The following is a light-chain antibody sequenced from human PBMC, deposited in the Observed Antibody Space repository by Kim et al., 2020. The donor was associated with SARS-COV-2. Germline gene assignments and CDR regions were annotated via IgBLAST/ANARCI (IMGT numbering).Light chain of an antibody. Sequence: SVSPGQTASITCSGDKLGDKYACWYQQKPGQSPVLVIYQDSKRPSGIPERFSGSNSGNTATLTISGTKAMDEADYYCQAWDSSHVVFGGGTQLTVL. CDR2: QDS. CDR1: KLGDKY. CDR3: QAWDSSHVV. J-gene: IGLJ2*01. V-gene: IGLV3-1*01.